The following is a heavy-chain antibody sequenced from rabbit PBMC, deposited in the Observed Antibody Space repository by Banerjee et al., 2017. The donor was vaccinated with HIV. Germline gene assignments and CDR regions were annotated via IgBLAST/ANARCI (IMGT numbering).Heavy chain of an antibody. D-gene: IGHD1-1*01. V-gene: IGHV1S40*01. Sequence: QSLEESGGDLVKPGASLTLTCTVSGFSFTTHYYMCWVRQAPGEGLEWIACIYADSSGRTYYASWAKGRFTISKTSSTTVTLQMTSLTAADTATYFCAREGTSSMSFYNDFDLWGQGTLVTVS. J-gene: IGHJ4*01. CDR3: AREGTSSMSFYNDFDL. CDR1: GFSFTTHYY. CDR2: IYADSSGRT.